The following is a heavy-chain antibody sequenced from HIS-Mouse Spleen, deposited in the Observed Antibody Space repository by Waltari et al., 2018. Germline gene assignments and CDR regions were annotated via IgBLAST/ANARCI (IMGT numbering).Heavy chain of an antibody. Sequence: QVQLVESGGGVVQPGRSLRLSCAASGFTFSSRGLPGVRQAPGKGLEWVAVIWYDGSNKYYADSVKGRFTISRDNSKNTLYLQMNSLRAEDTAVYYCAKGGLMVYAIGDYWGQGTLVTVSS. CDR1: GFTFSSRG. V-gene: IGHV3-33*06. CDR2: IWYDGSNK. D-gene: IGHD2-8*01. J-gene: IGHJ4*02. CDR3: AKGGLMVYAIGDY.